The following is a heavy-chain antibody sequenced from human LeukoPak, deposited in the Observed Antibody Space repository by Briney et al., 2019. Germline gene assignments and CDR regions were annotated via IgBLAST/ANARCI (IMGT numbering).Heavy chain of an antibody. CDR1: GVSISSTRYF. CDR3: ARAIAVAGTGYFDY. Sequence: SETLSLTCSVSGVSISSTRYFWGWIRQPPGKGLEWIGTIYYSGSTYYNPSLKSRVTISVDTSKNQFSLKLTSVTAADTAVFYCARAIAVAGTGYFDYWGQGTLVTVSS. V-gene: IGHV4-39*01. CDR2: IYYSGST. D-gene: IGHD6-19*01. J-gene: IGHJ4*02.